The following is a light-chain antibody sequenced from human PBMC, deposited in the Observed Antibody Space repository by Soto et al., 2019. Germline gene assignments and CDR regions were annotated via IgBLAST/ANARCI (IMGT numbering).Light chain of an antibody. Sequence: IVLTQSPGTLSLSPGERATLSCRASQSVSSRCLGWYQQKPGQAPRLLMYGASSRATGIPDRFSGTGSGTDFTLTISRLEPEDFAVYYCQQYGSSPYTFGLGTKVDSK. CDR1: QSVSSRC. V-gene: IGKV3-20*01. J-gene: IGKJ2*01. CDR3: QQYGSSPYT. CDR2: GAS.